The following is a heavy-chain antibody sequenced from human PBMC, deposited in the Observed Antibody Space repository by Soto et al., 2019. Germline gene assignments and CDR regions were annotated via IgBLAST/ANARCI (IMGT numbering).Heavy chain of an antibody. D-gene: IGHD3-16*02. CDR1: GGSISSGGYY. CDR2: IYYSGST. CDR3: ARDSYAGYVWGSYRPSPGYFDD. J-gene: IGHJ4*02. V-gene: IGHV4-31*03. Sequence: PSETLSLTCTVSGGSISSGGYYWSWIRQHPGKGLEWIGYIYYSGSTYYNPSLKSRVTISVDTSKNQFSLKLSSVTAADTAVYYCARDSYAGYVWGSYRPSPGYFDDWGQGTLVTVSS.